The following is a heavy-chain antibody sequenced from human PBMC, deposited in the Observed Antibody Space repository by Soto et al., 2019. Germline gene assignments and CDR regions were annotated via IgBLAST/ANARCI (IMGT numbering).Heavy chain of an antibody. D-gene: IGHD4-4*01. CDR3: VRQPYGDYRYFFDN. Sequence: SETLSLTCSVSNGSVSSPLSYWGWIRQPPGKRPQCIGVIYFSGITSYNPSLKSRVTISVDTSNNQFSLELSSVTATDTSVYYCVRQPYGDYRYFFDNWGQGTPVTVSS. J-gene: IGHJ4*02. V-gene: IGHV4-39*01. CDR2: IYFSGIT. CDR1: NGSVSSPLSY.